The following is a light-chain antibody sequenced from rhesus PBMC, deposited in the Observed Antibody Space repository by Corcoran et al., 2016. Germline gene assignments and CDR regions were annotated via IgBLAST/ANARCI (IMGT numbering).Light chain of an antibody. V-gene: IGKV1-74*01. CDR2: AAS. CDR3: QHSYGTPVT. Sequence: DIQMTQSPSSLSASVGDRVTITCRASENVNNYLHWYQQKPGKAPKLLIDAASTLQSGVPSRFSGRGAGTDDTFTSSSLQPEDVATYYCQHSYGTPVTFGPGTKLDIK. CDR1: ENVNNY. J-gene: IGKJ3*01.